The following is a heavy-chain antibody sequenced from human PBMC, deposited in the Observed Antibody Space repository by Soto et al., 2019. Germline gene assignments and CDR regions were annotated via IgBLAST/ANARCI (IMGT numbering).Heavy chain of an antibody. J-gene: IGHJ4*02. V-gene: IGHV3-23*01. CDR3: ATGSGSYPHDY. CDR1: GFTFSSYA. CDR2: ISGSGGST. Sequence: GGSLRLSCAASGFTFSSYAMSWVRQAPGKGLEWVSTISGSGGSTYFAESVKGRFTISRDNSKSTLYLQMNSLRAEDTAVYYCATGSGSYPHDYWGQGTLVTVSS. D-gene: IGHD3-10*01.